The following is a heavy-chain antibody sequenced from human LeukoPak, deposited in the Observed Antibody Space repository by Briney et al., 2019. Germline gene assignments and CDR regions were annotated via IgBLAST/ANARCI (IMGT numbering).Heavy chain of an antibody. CDR2: ISGSGGST. CDR1: GFTFSSYA. J-gene: IGHJ4*02. D-gene: IGHD4-11*01. Sequence: PGGFLRLSCAASGFTFSSYAMSWVRQAPGKGLEWVSAISGSGGSTYYADFVKGRFTISRDNSKNTLYLQMNSLRAEDTAIYYCAKAGDYSYFDYWGQGTLVTVSS. CDR3: AKAGDYSYFDY. V-gene: IGHV3-23*01.